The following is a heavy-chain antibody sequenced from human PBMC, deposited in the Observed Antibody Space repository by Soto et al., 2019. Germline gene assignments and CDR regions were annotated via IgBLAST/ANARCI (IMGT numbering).Heavy chain of an antibody. V-gene: IGHV4-61*01. D-gene: IGHD6-19*01. J-gene: IGHJ6*02. Sequence: QVQLQESGPGLVKPSETLSLTCTVSGGSVSSGSYYWSWIRQPPGKGLEWIGYIYYSGSTNYNPSTKRRVTTSVDTSKNQFSLKLSSVTAADTAVYYGARGIEGWYQGRYYYGMDVWGQGTTVTVSS. CDR1: GGSVSSGSYY. CDR3: ARGIEGWYQGRYYYGMDV. CDR2: IYYSGST.